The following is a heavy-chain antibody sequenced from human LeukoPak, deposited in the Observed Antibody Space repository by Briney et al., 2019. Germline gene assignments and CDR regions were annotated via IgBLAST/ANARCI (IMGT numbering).Heavy chain of an antibody. CDR2: ISSSSSYI. D-gene: IGHD3-22*01. CDR3: ARDDSSGPYAFDI. V-gene: IGHV3-21*01. J-gene: IGHJ3*02. Sequence: GGSLRLSCAASGFTFSSYSMTWVRQAPGKGLEWVSSISSSSSYIYYADSVKGRFTISRDNAKNSLYLQMNSLRAEDTAVYYCARDDSSGPYAFDIWGQGTMVTVSS. CDR1: GFTFSSYS.